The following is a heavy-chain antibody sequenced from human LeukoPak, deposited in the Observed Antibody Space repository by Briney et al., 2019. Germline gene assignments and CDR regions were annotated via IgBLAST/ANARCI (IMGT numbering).Heavy chain of an antibody. Sequence: SETLSLTCTVSGGSINNYYWTWIRQPAGKGLEWIGRIYTSGNTNYNPSLNSRVTMSLDTSKNQFSLKLSSVTAADTAVYYCARDSSSWFYFDYWGQGTLVTVSS. CDR1: GGSINNYY. CDR2: IYTSGNT. D-gene: IGHD6-13*01. CDR3: ARDSSSWFYFDY. V-gene: IGHV4-4*07. J-gene: IGHJ4*02.